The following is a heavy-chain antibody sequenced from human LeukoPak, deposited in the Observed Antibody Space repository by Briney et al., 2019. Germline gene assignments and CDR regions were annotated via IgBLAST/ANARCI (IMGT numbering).Heavy chain of an antibody. V-gene: IGHV1-18*04. CDR3: ARDCGSNYYWGSPPFDY. CDR2: ISASNGNT. Sequence: ASVKVSCKASGYTFTSYGISWVRQAPGQGLEWMGWISASNGNTDYAQTLQGRVTMTTDTSTSTAYMKVRSPASDNTAVYSCARDCGSNYYWGSPPFDYWGQGTLVTVSS. D-gene: IGHD2-21*02. J-gene: IGHJ4*02. CDR1: GYTFTSYG.